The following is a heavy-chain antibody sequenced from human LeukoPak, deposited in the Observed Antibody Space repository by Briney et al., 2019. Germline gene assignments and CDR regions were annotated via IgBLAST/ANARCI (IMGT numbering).Heavy chain of an antibody. CDR1: GFTFGDYA. D-gene: IGHD5-18*01. CDR3: ARGYSYGYTY. J-gene: IGHJ4*02. CDR2: INHSGST. V-gene: IGHV4-34*01. Sequence: GSLRLSCTASGFTFGDYAMSWIRQPPGKGLEWIGEINHSGSTNYNPSLKSRVTISVDTSKNQFSLKLSSVTAADTAVYYCARGYSYGYTYWGQGTLVTVSS.